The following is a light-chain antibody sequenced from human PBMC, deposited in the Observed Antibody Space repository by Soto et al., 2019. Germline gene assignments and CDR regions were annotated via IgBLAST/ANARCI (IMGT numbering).Light chain of an antibody. J-gene: IGLJ2*01. CDR3: QSYDSSLSGSV. V-gene: IGLV1-40*01. Sequence: QSVLTQPPSVSGAPGQRVTISCTGSSSNIGALYDVHWYQQLPGTAPKLLIYGNTNRPSGVPDRFSGSKSGTSASLAITGLQAEDEADYYCQSYDSSLSGSVFGGGTQLTVL. CDR1: SSNIGALYD. CDR2: GNT.